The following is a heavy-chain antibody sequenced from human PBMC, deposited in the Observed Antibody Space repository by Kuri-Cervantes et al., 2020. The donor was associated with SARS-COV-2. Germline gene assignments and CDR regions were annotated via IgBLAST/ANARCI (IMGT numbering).Heavy chain of an antibody. D-gene: IGHD1-26*01. J-gene: IGHJ1*01. CDR2: ISYDGSDK. Sequence: GGPLRLSCAAHGFTFSNFAIHWVRQAPGKGLEWVALISYDGSDKNYADSVKGRFPISRDNSKNTLYLQMNTLKTEDTAVFYCARDASYSGSYGSFQHWGQGTLVTVSS. V-gene: IGHV3-30*01. CDR3: ARDASYSGSYGSFQH. CDR1: GFTFSNFA.